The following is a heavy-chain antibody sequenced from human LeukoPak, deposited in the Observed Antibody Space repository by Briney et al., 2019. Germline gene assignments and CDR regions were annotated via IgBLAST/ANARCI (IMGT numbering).Heavy chain of an antibody. CDR3: AKDHLGFPANYFDY. V-gene: IGHV3-23*01. D-gene: IGHD3-10*01. CDR2: ISGSGGST. Sequence: LAGGSLRLSCAASGFTFSSYAMSWVRQAPGKGLEWVSAISGSGGSTYYADSVKGRFTISRDNSKNTLYLQMNSLRAEDTAVYYCAKDHLGFPANYFDYWGPGTLVTVSS. J-gene: IGHJ4*02. CDR1: GFTFSSYA.